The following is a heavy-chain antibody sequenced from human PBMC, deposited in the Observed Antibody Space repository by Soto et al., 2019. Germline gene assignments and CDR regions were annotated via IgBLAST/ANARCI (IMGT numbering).Heavy chain of an antibody. CDR1: GFTFSSYA. J-gene: IGHJ4*02. CDR3: ARRGSGSYYDY. V-gene: IGHV3-23*01. CDR2: ISGSGDGT. Sequence: EVQLLESGGGLVQPGGSLRLSCAASGFTFSSYAMRWVRQAPVKGLEWVSAISGSGDGTYYAYSVKGRFTISRDNSKNTLYLQMNSLRAEDPAVYYCARRGSGSYYDYWGQGTLVTVSS. D-gene: IGHD1-26*01.